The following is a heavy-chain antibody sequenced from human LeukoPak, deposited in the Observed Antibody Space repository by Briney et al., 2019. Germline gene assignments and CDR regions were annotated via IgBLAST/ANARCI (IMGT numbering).Heavy chain of an antibody. Sequence: GVSLRLSCAASGFTFSSYSMNWVRQAPGKGLKWVSSISSSSYIYYADSVKGRFTISRDNAKNSLYLQMNSLRAEDTAVYYCARDHYYDSSGSIDYWGQGTLVTVSS. J-gene: IGHJ4*02. CDR1: GFTFSSYS. V-gene: IGHV3-21*01. CDR2: ISSSSYI. CDR3: ARDHYYDSSGSIDY. D-gene: IGHD3-22*01.